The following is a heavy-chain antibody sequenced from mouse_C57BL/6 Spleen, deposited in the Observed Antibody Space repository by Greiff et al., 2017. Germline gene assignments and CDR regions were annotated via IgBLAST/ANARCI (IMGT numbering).Heavy chain of an antibody. J-gene: IGHJ4*01. Sequence: QVQLQQSGAELVKPGASVKISCKASGYAFSSYWMNWVKQRPGKGLEWIGQIYPGDGDTNYNGKFKGKATLTADKSSSTAYMQLSSLTSEDSAVYFGAGWYYGSSPAMDYWGQGTSVTVSS. V-gene: IGHV1-80*01. CDR3: AGWYYGSSPAMDY. D-gene: IGHD1-1*01. CDR2: IYPGDGDT. CDR1: GYAFSSYW.